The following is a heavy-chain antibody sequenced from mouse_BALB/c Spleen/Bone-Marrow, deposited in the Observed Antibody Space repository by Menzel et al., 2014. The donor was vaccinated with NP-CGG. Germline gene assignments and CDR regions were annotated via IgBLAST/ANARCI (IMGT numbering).Heavy chain of an antibody. Sequence: QVQLQQSGAELVKPGASVKLSCKASGYTFTSYYMYWVRQRPGQGLEWIGEINPINGGTKISEKFKSRATLTVDKSSSTAFMQLNTLTSEDSAVYYCTRSNYGYWYFDVWGAGTTVTVSS. CDR2: INPINGGT. D-gene: IGHD1-1*01. CDR3: TRSNYGYWYFDV. V-gene: IGHV1S81*02. J-gene: IGHJ1*01. CDR1: GYTFTSYY.